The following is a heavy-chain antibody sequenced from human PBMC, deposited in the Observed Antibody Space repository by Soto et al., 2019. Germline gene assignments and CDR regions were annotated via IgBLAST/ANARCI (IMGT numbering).Heavy chain of an antibody. CDR2: IFYSDSF. V-gene: IGHV4-31*03. J-gene: IGHJ4*02. CDR1: GGSISSGGSY. D-gene: IGHD3-3*01. CDR3: ARAPETPPIFGVVRPYFFDF. Sequence: QLQLQESGPGLVKSSQTLSLTSTVSGGSISSGGSYWSWIHQRPGKGLEWIGYIFYSDSFYYTPSLKGRVVILADTSKNQFTLKLSSVTDAETAVYYCARAPETPPIFGVVRPYFFDFWGQGTLVTVSS.